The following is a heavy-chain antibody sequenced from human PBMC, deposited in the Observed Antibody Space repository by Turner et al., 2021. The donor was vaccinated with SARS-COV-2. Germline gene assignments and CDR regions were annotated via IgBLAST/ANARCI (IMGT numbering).Heavy chain of an antibody. Sequence: EVQLLESGGGLVQPGGSLRLSCAASGFAFSTYGMSWVRQAPGKGLEWVSSISGSGGRTHYVDSVKGRFTISRDNSKNTVYLQMNSLRTEDTAVYYCAKVYSYAVLDYWGQGTLLTVS. D-gene: IGHD5-18*01. CDR1: GFAFSTYG. V-gene: IGHV3-23*01. J-gene: IGHJ4*02. CDR3: AKVYSYAVLDY. CDR2: ISGSGGRT.